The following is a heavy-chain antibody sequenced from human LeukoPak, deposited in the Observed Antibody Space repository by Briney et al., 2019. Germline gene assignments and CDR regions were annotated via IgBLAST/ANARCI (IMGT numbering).Heavy chain of an antibody. CDR1: GFTFSSYE. D-gene: IGHD6-6*01. CDR3: AREGSSSANSKEFDY. Sequence: GGSLRLSCAASGFTFSSYEMNWVRQAPGKGLERASYISDSGSTIYYADSVKGRFTISRDNAKNSLYLQMNSLRAEDTAVYYCAREGSSSANSKEFDYWGQGTLVTVSS. V-gene: IGHV3-48*03. CDR2: ISDSGSTI. J-gene: IGHJ4*02.